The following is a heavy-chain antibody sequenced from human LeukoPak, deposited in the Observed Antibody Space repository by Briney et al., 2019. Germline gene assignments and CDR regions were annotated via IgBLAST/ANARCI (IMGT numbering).Heavy chain of an antibody. CDR1: GGSISSSSYY. CDR3: ARSNSGLLDY. CDR2: IYYSGNT. Sequence: PSETLSLTCTVSGGSISSSSYYWGWIRQPPGKGLEWIGSIYYSGNTYYNPSLKSRVTISVDTSKNQFSLKLSSVTAADTAVYYCARSNSGLLDYWGQGTLVTVSS. V-gene: IGHV4-39*07. J-gene: IGHJ4*02. D-gene: IGHD6-19*01.